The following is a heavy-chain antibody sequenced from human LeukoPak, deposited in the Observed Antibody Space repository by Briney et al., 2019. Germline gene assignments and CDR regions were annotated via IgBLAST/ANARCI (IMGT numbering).Heavy chain of an antibody. J-gene: IGHJ6*03. Sequence: SETLSLSCTVSGGSISSYYWSWIRQPPGKGLEWIGYIYYSGSTNYNPSLKSRVTISVDTSKNQFSLKLSSVTAADTAVYYCARDDVAARPNDQEIYYYYYMDVWGKGTTVTVSS. D-gene: IGHD6-6*01. CDR3: ARDDVAARPNDQEIYYYYYMDV. V-gene: IGHV4-59*01. CDR2: IYYSGST. CDR1: GGSISSYY.